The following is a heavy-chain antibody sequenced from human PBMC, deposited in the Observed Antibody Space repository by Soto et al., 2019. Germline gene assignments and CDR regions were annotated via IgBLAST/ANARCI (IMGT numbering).Heavy chain of an antibody. V-gene: IGHV3-30*03. J-gene: IGHJ5*02. D-gene: IGHD6-19*01. CDR1: GITVIGCG. CDR3: TIASILVAGSSVFSS. CDR2: ISYDGSNK. Sequence: LCVAACGITVIGCGMHWVRQAPGKGLEWVAVISYDGSNKYYADSVKGRFTISRDNSKNTLYLQMNSLRAEDTAVYYCTIASILVAGSSVFSSWGQGTPVTVSS.